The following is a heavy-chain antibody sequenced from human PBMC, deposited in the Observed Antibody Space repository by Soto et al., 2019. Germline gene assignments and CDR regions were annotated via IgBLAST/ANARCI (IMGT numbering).Heavy chain of an antibody. J-gene: IGHJ4*02. V-gene: IGHV3-23*01. CDR3: AKNGLSDSPSAIDS. D-gene: IGHD2-8*01. CDR2: ISGSGRNT. CDR1: GFTFRSNG. Sequence: EVQVLESGGGLAQPGGSLRLSCATSGFTFRSNGMSWVRQAPGKGLDWVSGISGSGRNTYYADSVKGRLPISRDNSKNTLFLQMNSLRVEDTAVYYCAKNGLSDSPSAIDSWGQGTVVTVSS.